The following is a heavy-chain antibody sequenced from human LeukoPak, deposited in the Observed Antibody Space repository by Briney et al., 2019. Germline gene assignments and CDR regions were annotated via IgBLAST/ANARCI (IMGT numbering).Heavy chain of an antibody. CDR1: GFTFSSYY. Sequence: GGSLRLSCAASGFTFSSYYMSWVRQAPGKGLEWVANIKQDGDEKHYVDSVKGRFTISRDNAKSSLYLEMSSLRAEDTAVYYCARGAGYYYDSSGYFPPYFDYWGQGTLVTVSS. CDR3: ARGAGYYYDSSGYFPPYFDY. V-gene: IGHV3-7*01. CDR2: IKQDGDEK. D-gene: IGHD3-22*01. J-gene: IGHJ4*02.